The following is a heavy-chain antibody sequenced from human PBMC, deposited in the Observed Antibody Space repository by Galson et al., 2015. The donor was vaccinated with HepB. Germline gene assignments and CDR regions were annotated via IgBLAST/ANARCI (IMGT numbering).Heavy chain of an antibody. J-gene: IGHJ4*02. V-gene: IGHV1-69*13. CDR3: ARMIVVAARPYYFDY. D-gene: IGHD3-22*01. Sequence: SVKVSCKASGGTFSSYAISWVRQAPGQGLEWMGGIIPIFGTANYAQKFQGRVTITADESTSTAYMELSSLRSEDTAVYYCARMIVVAARPYYFDYWGQGTLVTVSS. CDR2: IIPIFGTA. CDR1: GGTFSSYA.